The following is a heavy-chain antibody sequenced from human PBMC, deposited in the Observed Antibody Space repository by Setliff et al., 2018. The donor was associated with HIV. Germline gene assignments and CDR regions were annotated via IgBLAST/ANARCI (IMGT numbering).Heavy chain of an antibody. CDR3: ARCYYDSSGPTDAFDI. V-gene: IGHV1-46*01. CDR1: GYTFTNYY. D-gene: IGHD3-22*01. Sequence: ASVKVSCKASGYTFTNYYIHWVRQAPGQGLEWMGLINPSGGRTSYAQKFQGRLTMTRDTYRSTVYMELSSLRSEDTAVYYCARCYYDSSGPTDAFDIWGQGTVVTVSS. CDR2: INPSGGRT. J-gene: IGHJ3*02.